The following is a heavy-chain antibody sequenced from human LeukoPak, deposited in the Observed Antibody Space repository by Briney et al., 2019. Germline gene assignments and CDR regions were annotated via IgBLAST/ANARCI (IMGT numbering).Heavy chain of an antibody. CDR2: ISRRGEII. CDR1: GFTFTTYA. V-gene: IGHV3-48*03. CDR3: AREVAPSSSFSWMATPDS. D-gene: IGHD5-24*01. J-gene: IGHJ4*02. Sequence: PGGSLRLSCAASGFTFTTYAMNWLRQAPGKGLEWISFISRRGEIIYYADSVKGRFTISRDSAKNSLYLQMNTLRVDDTALYYCAREVAPSSSFSWMATPDSWGQGTLVTVSS.